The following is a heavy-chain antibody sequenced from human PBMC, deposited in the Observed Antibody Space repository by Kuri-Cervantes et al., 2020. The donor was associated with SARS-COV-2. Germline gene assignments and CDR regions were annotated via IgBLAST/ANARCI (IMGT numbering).Heavy chain of an antibody. CDR1: GGSFSGYY. CDR3: AGIGSYDFWSGYPSRPQYYYYYGMDV. J-gene: IGHJ6*02. D-gene: IGHD3-3*01. CDR2: INHSGST. V-gene: IGHV4-34*01. Sequence: SETLSLTCAVYGGSFSGYYWSWIRQPPGKGLEWIGEINHSGSTNYNPSLKSRVTISVDTSKNQFSLKLSSVTAADTAVYYCAGIGSYDFWSGYPSRPQYYYYYGMDVWGQGTTVTVSS.